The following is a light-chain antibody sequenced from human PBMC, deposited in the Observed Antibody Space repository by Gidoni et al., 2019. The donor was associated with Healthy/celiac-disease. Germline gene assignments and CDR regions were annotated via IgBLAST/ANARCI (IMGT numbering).Light chain of an antibody. Sequence: DIQITQSPSTLSASVGDRVTITCRASQSISSWLAWYQQKPGNAPKLLIYKASSLESGVPSRCSGSGSGTEFTLTISSLQPDDFATYYCQQYNSYPLTFGGGTKVEIK. CDR2: KAS. CDR3: QQYNSYPLT. V-gene: IGKV1-5*03. CDR1: QSISSW. J-gene: IGKJ4*01.